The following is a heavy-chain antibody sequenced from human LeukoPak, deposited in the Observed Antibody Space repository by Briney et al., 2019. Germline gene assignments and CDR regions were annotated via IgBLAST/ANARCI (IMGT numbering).Heavy chain of an antibody. CDR3: ARGNTAMVMLPFDP. D-gene: IGHD5-18*01. CDR2: MNPNSGNT. Sequence: ASVKVSCKASGYTFTSYDITWVRQATGQGLEWMGWMNPNSGNTGYAQKFQGRVTMTRNTSISTAYMELSSLRSEDTAVYYCARGNTAMVMLPFDPWGQGTLVTVSS. CDR1: GYTFTSYD. J-gene: IGHJ5*02. V-gene: IGHV1-8*01.